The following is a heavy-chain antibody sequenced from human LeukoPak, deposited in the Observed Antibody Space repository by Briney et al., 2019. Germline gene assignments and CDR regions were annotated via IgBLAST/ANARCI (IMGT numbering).Heavy chain of an antibody. Sequence: GGSLRLSCAASGITVSTNYMTWVRQAPGKGLEWVSVMYSGGDRYCADSVKGRFTISRDNSKNTLYLQMNSLRAEDTAVYYCARLRPPDIEDYWGQGTLVTVSS. V-gene: IGHV3-66*04. CDR2: MYSGGDR. CDR3: ARLRPPDIEDY. J-gene: IGHJ4*02. CDR1: GITVSTNY. D-gene: IGHD5-12*01.